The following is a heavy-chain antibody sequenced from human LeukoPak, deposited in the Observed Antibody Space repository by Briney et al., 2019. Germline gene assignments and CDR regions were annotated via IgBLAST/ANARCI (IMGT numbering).Heavy chain of an antibody. D-gene: IGHD6-13*01. CDR2: TYYRSKWYN. J-gene: IGHJ3*02. CDR3: ARGPAGTGAFDI. CDR1: GDSFSSNSIT. Sequence: SQTLSLTCAISGDSFSSNSITWNWNRQSPSRGLEWLGRTYYRSKWYNEYAVSVKSPITINPDTSKNQFSLQLNSVTPEDTAVYYCARGPAGTGAFDIWGQGTMVTVSS. V-gene: IGHV6-1*01.